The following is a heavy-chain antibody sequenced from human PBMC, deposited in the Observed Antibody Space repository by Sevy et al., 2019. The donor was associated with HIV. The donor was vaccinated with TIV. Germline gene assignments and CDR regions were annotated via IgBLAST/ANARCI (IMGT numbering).Heavy chain of an antibody. J-gene: IGHJ4*02. CDR2: IGYDGSNK. CDR1: GFTHSTYG. CDR3: ARDPRMYGDYLLAYFDS. Sequence: GGSLRLSCAASGFTHSTYGMHWVRQAPGKGLEWVAVIGYDGSNKYYADSVKGRFTISRDNSKNTLFLQMDSLRAEDTAVYYCARDPRMYGDYLLAYFDSWGQGTLVTVSS. D-gene: IGHD2-8*01. V-gene: IGHV3-33*01.